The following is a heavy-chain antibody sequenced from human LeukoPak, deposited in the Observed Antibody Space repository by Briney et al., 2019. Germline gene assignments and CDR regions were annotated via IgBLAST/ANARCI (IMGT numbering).Heavy chain of an antibody. Sequence: GGSLRLSCVASGFTFSSYEMNWVREAPGKGLEWVSYISSSGTTIYYADSVKGRFTISRDSAKNPLYLQMNSLRGEDTAVYYCARGLTYWGQGTLVTVSS. CDR1: GFTFSSYE. CDR3: ARGLTY. V-gene: IGHV3-48*03. D-gene: IGHD3-9*01. J-gene: IGHJ4*02. CDR2: ISSSGTTI.